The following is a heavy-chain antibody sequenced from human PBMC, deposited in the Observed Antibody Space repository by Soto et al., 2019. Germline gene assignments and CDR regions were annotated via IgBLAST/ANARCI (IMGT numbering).Heavy chain of an antibody. J-gene: IGHJ3*02. CDR2: IDYRGTT. CDR3: ARASNSLSAFDI. CDR1: GGSFTSDHC. Sequence: QVQLQESGPGLVKPSQTLSLTCTVSGGSFTSDHCCTYIRQPPGKGLEWIGHIDYRGTTYYNPSLRSRLTISRGTSKEQSSLKLSSVTDADTAVYYCARASNSLSAFDIWGQGTVVTVSS. V-gene: IGHV4-30-4*01. D-gene: IGHD3-10*01.